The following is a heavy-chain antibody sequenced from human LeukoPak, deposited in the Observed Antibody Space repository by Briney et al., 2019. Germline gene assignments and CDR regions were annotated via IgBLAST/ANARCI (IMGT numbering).Heavy chain of an antibody. V-gene: IGHV1-2*06. CDR1: GYTFTGYY. D-gene: IGHD5-24*01. CDR2: INPNNGGT. J-gene: IGHJ3*02. CDR3: ARVGDGLSDAFDI. Sequence: GASVKVSCKTSGYTFTGYYMNWVRQAPGQGLEWVGRINPNNGGTNYAQKFQGRVTMTRDTSISTAYMELSRLRSDDTAVYYCARVGDGLSDAFDIWGQGTMVTVSS.